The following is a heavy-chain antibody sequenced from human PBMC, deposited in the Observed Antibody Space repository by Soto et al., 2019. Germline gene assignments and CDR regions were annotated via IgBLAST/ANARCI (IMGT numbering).Heavy chain of an antibody. Sequence: QVQLVQSGAEVKKPGSSVKVSCKASGGTFSSYAISWVRQAPGQGLEWMGGIIPIFGTANYAQKFQGRVTITADESTSTAYMELSSLRSEDTAVYYCETTGDIVVVPAAIREDYYYGMDVWGQGTTVTVSS. CDR3: ETTGDIVVVPAAIREDYYYGMDV. D-gene: IGHD2-2*02. J-gene: IGHJ6*02. CDR2: IIPIFGTA. V-gene: IGHV1-69*01. CDR1: GGTFSSYA.